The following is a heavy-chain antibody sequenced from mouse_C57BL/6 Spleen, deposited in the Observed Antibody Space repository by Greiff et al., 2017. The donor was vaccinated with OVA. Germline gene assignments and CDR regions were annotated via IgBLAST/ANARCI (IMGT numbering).Heavy chain of an antibody. CDR1: GYTFTSYW. D-gene: IGHD2-4*01. CDR2: INPSSGYT. J-gene: IGHJ1*03. Sequence: QVQLQQSGAELAKPGASVKLSCKASGYTFTSYWMHWVKQRPGQGLEWIGYINPSSGYTKYNQKFKDKATLTAAKSSSTAYMQLSSLTYEDSAVYYCARSRDYDWYFDVWGTGTTVTVSS. V-gene: IGHV1-7*01. CDR3: ARSRDYDWYFDV.